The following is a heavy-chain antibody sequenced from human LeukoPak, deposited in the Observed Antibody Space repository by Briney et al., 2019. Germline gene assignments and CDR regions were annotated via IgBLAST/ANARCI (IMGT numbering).Heavy chain of an antibody. CDR1: GFTFSSYA. D-gene: IGHD3-3*01. J-gene: IGHJ6*03. CDR2: IVGSGADT. CDR3: ADGKGDDFWSGYQYYMDV. V-gene: IGHV3-23*01. Sequence: GGSLRLSCAVSGFTFSSYAMTWVRRAPGKGLEWVSGIVGSGADTYYADSVKGRFTISRDNSKNTLYLQMNSLRAEDTAVYYCADGKGDDFWSGYQYYMDVWGKGTTVTVSS.